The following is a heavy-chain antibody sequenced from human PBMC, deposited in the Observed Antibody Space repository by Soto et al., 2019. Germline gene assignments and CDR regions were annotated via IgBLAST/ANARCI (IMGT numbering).Heavy chain of an antibody. D-gene: IGHD3-22*01. CDR3: ARGPLLWGSGYPSFDY. CDR1: GGSFSGYY. J-gene: IGHJ4*02. Sequence: SETLSLTCAVYGGSFSGYYWSWTRQPPGKGLEWIGEINHSGSTNYNPSLKSRVTISVDTSKNQFSLKLSSVTAADTAVYYCARGPLLWGSGYPSFDYWGQGTLVTVSS. V-gene: IGHV4-34*01. CDR2: INHSGST.